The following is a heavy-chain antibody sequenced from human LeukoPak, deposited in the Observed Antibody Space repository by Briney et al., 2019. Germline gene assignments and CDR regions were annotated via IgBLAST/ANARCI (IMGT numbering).Heavy chain of an antibody. D-gene: IGHD2-2*01. CDR2: INPNSGGT. J-gene: IGHJ4*02. CDR1: GYTFTGYY. Sequence: ASVKVSCKASGYTFTGYYMHWVRQAPGQGLEWMGWINPNSGGTNYALKFQGRVTMTRDTSISTAYMELSRLRSDDTAVYYCAREPAGVGYCSSTSCPGIDYWGQGTLVTVSS. CDR3: AREPAGVGYCSSTSCPGIDY. V-gene: IGHV1-2*02.